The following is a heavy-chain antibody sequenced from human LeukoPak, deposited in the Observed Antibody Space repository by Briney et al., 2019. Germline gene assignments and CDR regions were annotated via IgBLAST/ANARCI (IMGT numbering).Heavy chain of an antibody. J-gene: IGHJ4*02. D-gene: IGHD5-18*01. CDR3: ARVYSYGAPPPFFAS. V-gene: IGHV3-48*03. Sequence: PGGSLRLSCAASGFTFSSYEMNWVRQAPGKGLEWVSYISSSGITIYYADSVKGRFTISRDNAKNSLYLQMNSLRAEDTAVYYCARVYSYGAPPPFFASWGQGTLVTVSS. CDR2: ISSSGITI. CDR1: GFTFSSYE.